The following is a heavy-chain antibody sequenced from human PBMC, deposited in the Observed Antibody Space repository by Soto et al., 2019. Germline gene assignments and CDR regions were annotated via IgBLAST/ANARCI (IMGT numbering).Heavy chain of an antibody. CDR1: GFTFTSSA. CDR2: IVVGSGNT. D-gene: IGHD6-13*01. Sequence: SVKVSCKASGFTFTSSAVQWVRQARGQRLEWIGWIVVGSGNTNYAQKFQERVTITRDMSTSTAYMELSSLRSEDTAVYYCAAEGIPIAAAGIPYGMDVWGQGTTVTVSS. V-gene: IGHV1-58*01. J-gene: IGHJ6*02. CDR3: AAEGIPIAAAGIPYGMDV.